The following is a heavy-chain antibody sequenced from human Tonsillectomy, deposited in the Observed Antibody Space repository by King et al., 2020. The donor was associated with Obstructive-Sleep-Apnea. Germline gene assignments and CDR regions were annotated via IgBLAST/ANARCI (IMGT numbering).Heavy chain of an antibody. CDR1: GGSFSGYY. CDR2: INHRGST. Sequence: VQLQQWGAGLLKPSETLSLTCAVYGGSFSGYYWSWFRQPPGKGLEWIGEINHRGSTNYNPSLKSRVTISVDTSKNQFSLKLSSVTAADTAVYYCARGSSGPPFDYWGQGTLVTVSS. J-gene: IGHJ4*02. CDR3: ARGSSGPPFDY. V-gene: IGHV4-34*01.